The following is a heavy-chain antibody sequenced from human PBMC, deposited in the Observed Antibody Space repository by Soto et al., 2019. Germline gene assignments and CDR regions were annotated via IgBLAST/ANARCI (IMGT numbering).Heavy chain of an antibody. J-gene: IGHJ6*02. V-gene: IGHV1-18*01. CDR3: ARKGYIGNFGLDV. D-gene: IGHD5-12*01. Sequence: QVQLVQSGAEVKRPGASVKVSCKASGYTFRNYDVAWVRRAPGHGLEWMGWISISKGKTYYQESIQGIVTMTMDTGTTTADMEVRSLRSDDTAVYYCARKGYIGNFGLDVWGQGTTVTVSS. CDR2: ISISKGKT. CDR1: GYTFRNYD.